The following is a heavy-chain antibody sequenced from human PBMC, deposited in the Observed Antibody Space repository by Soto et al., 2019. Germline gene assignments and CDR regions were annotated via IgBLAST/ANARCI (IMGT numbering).Heavy chain of an antibody. CDR3: ARPSLDYAFWTGYSIPWFDP. D-gene: IGHD3-3*01. J-gene: IGHJ5*02. V-gene: IGHV1-3*01. CDR1: GYTFTSYA. Sequence: GASVKVSCKASGYTFTSYAMHWVRQAPGQRLEWMGWINAGNGNTKYSQKFQGRVTITRDTSASTAYMELSSLRSEDTAVYYCARPSLDYAFWTGYSIPWFDPWGQGTLVTVYS. CDR2: INAGNGNT.